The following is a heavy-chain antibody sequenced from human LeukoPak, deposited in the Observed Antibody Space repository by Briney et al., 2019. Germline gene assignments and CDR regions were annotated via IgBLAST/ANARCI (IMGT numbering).Heavy chain of an antibody. Sequence: PSETLSLTCTVSGGSISSSSYYWGWIRQPPGKGLEWIGSIYYSGSTYYNPSLKSRVTISVDTSKNQFSLKLSSVTAADTAVYYCARGVPAAILGARCWFDPWGQGTLVTVSS. D-gene: IGHD2-2*01. CDR3: ARGVPAAILGARCWFDP. CDR1: GGSISSSSYY. J-gene: IGHJ5*02. CDR2: IYYSGST. V-gene: IGHV4-39*01.